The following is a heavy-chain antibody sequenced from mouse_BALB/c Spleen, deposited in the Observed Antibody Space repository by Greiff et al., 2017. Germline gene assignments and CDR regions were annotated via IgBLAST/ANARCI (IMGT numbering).Heavy chain of an antibody. Sequence: VKLMESGAELVRPGTSVKVSCKASGYAFTNYLIEWVKQRPGQGLEWIGVINPGSGGTNYNEKFKGKATLTADKSSSTAYMQLSSLTSDDSAVYFCARVGYAMDYWGQGTSVTVSS. CDR1: GYAFTNYL. CDR2: INPGSGGT. CDR3: ARVGYAMDY. J-gene: IGHJ4*01. V-gene: IGHV1-54*01.